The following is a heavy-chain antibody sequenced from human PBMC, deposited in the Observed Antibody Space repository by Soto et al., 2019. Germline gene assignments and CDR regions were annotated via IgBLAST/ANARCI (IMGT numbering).Heavy chain of an antibody. Sequence: ASVKVSCKASGYTFTSYAMHWVRQAPGQRLEWMGWINAGNGNTKYSQKFQGRVTITRDTSASTAYMELSSLRSEDTAVYYCARAPDFWSGYYYKSHNWFDTWGQGTLVTVSS. J-gene: IGHJ5*02. V-gene: IGHV1-3*01. CDR3: ARAPDFWSGYYYKSHNWFDT. D-gene: IGHD3-3*01. CDR1: GYTFTSYA. CDR2: INAGNGNT.